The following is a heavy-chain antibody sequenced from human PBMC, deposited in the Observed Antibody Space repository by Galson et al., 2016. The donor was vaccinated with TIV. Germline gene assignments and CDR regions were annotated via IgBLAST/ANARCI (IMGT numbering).Heavy chain of an antibody. CDR1: GFIFSGHA. Sequence: SLRLSCAASGFIFSGHAMHWVRQAPGKGLEWVAVISYDGNSKFYADSVKGRFSISRDNSKNTLSLQMNSLRPEDSAVYFCAKTMIENVYYSGMDVWGQETTVTVSS. D-gene: IGHD2-21*01. CDR3: AKTMIENVYYSGMDV. CDR2: ISYDGNSK. V-gene: IGHV3-30*01. J-gene: IGHJ6*02.